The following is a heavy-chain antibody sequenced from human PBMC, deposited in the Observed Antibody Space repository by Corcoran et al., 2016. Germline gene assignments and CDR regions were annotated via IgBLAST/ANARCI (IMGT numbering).Heavy chain of an antibody. CDR1: GSTFTNAW. J-gene: IGHJ4*02. D-gene: IGHD3-3*01. V-gene: IGHV3-15*01. CDR2: IKSKSDGETV. Sequence: EVQLVESGGGLVKPGGSLRLSCAASGSTFTNAWMSWVRQAPGKGLEWVGRIKSKSDGETVDYAAPVTGRFTISRDDSKNMLYLQMNSLKIEDTAVYYCSTFRSLFWSDRWGQGTLVTVSS. CDR3: STFRSLFWSDR.